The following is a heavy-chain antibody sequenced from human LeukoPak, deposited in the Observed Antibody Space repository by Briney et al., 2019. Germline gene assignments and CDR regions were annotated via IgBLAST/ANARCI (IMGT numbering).Heavy chain of an antibody. CDR2: ISSSSSTI. CDR1: GFTFSSYS. V-gene: IGHV3-48*04. CDR3: ARSITMIVVVPEEWYFQH. Sequence: PGGSLRPSCAASGFTFSSYSMNWVRQAPGKGLEWVSYISSSSSTIYYADSVKGRFTISRDNAKNSLYLQMNSLRAEDTAVYYCARSITMIVVVPEEWYFQHWGQGTLVTVSS. D-gene: IGHD3-22*01. J-gene: IGHJ1*01.